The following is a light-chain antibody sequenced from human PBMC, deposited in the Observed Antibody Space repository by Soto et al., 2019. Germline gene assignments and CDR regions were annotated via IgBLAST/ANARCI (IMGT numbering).Light chain of an antibody. Sequence: QSVLTQPPSASGTPGQRVTISCSGSISNIGSNTVNWYQQLPGTAPKLLIYSNNQRPSGVPDRFSGAKSGTSASLAISGLQSEDEADYYCAAWEDSLNGDVFGTGTKLTVL. V-gene: IGLV1-44*01. CDR2: SNN. CDR1: ISNIGSNT. CDR3: AAWEDSLNGDV. J-gene: IGLJ1*01.